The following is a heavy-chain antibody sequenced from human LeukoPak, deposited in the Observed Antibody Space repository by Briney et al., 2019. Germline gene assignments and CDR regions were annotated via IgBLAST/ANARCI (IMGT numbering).Heavy chain of an antibody. CDR3: ARRAGAYSHPYDY. CDR1: GFTFSTYA. D-gene: IGHD4/OR15-4a*01. Sequence: GGSLRLSCAASGFTFSTYAMSWVRQAPGKGLEWVSFIYSDNTHYSDSVKGRFTISRDNSKNTLYLQMNSLRAEDTAVYYCARRAGAYSHPYDYWGQGTLVTVSS. V-gene: IGHV3-53*01. J-gene: IGHJ4*02. CDR2: IYSDNT.